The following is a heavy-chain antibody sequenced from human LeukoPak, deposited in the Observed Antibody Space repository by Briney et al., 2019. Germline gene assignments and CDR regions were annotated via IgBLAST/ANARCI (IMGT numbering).Heavy chain of an antibody. D-gene: IGHD1-26*01. CDR1: GYSISSGYY. V-gene: IGHV4-38-2*02. J-gene: IGHJ6*03. Sequence: SETLSLTCTVSGYSISSGYYWGWIRQPPGKGLEWIGSIYHSGSTYYNPSLKSRVTISVDTSKNQFSLKLSSVTAADTAVYYCAREWVGRNYMDVWGKGTTVIVSS. CDR3: AREWVGRNYMDV. CDR2: IYHSGST.